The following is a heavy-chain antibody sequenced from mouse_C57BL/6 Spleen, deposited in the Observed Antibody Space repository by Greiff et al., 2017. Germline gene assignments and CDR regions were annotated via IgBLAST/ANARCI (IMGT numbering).Heavy chain of an antibody. CDR1: GYAFTNYL. V-gene: IGHV1-54*01. D-gene: IGHD2-4*01. Sequence: QVQLKQSGAELVRPGTSVKVSCKASGYAFTNYLIEWVKQRPGQGLEWIGVINPGSGGTNYNEKFKGKATLTADKSSSTAYMQLSSLTSEDSAVYFCARAPYDYVFAYWGQGTLVTVSA. J-gene: IGHJ3*01. CDR3: ARAPYDYVFAY. CDR2: INPGSGGT.